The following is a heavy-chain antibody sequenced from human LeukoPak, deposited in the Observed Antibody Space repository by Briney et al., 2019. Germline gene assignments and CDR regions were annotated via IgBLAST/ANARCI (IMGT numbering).Heavy chain of an antibody. CDR3: ARASGSSWYGYFDY. Sequence: SETLSLTCAVYGGSFSGYYWSWIRQPPGKGPEWIGEINHSGSTYYNPSLKSRVTISVDTSKNQFSLKLSSVTAADTAVYYCARASGSSWYGYFDYWGQGTLVTVSS. D-gene: IGHD6-13*01. CDR1: GGSFSGYY. V-gene: IGHV4-34*09. J-gene: IGHJ4*02. CDR2: INHSGST.